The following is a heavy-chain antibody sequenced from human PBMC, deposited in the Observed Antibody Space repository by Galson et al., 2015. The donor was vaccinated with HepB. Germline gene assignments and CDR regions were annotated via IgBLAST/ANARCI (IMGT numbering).Heavy chain of an antibody. CDR1: GYTFTSYG. CDR2: ISAYNGNT. CDR3: ARDGDYDYIWGSYRTNYFDY. D-gene: IGHD3-16*02. V-gene: IGHV1-18*01. Sequence: SVKVSCKASGYTFTSYGISWVRQAPGQGLEWMGWISAYNGNTNYAQKLQGRVTMTTDTSTSTAYMELRSLRSDDTAVYYCARDGDYDYIWGSYRTNYFDYWGQGTLVTVSS. J-gene: IGHJ4*02.